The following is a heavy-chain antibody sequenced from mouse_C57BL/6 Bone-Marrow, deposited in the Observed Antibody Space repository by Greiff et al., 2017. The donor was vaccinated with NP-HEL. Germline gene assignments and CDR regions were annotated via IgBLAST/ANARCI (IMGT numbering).Heavy chain of an antibody. CDR2: IDPSDSYT. V-gene: IGHV1-69*01. Sequence: VQLQQPGAELVMPGASVKLSCKASGYTFTSYWMHWVKQRPGQGLEWIGEIDPSDSYTNYNQKFKGKSTLTVDKSSSTAYMQLSSLTSEDSAVYYCARRLLLHWYFDVWGTGTTVTVSS. CDR1: GYTFTSYW. D-gene: IGHD2-3*01. CDR3: ARRLLLHWYFDV. J-gene: IGHJ1*03.